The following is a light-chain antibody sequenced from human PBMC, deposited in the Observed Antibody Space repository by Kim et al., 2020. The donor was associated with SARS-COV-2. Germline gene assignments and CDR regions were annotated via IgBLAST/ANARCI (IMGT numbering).Light chain of an antibody. CDR3: QQTHSFPLT. Sequence: DIQMTQTLSSVSASVGDRVTITCRASQDISSWLGWYQQKPGKAPKVLIYEASNLQSGVPSSFSGSGSDTDFTLTINSLQPEDFATYYCQQTHSFPLTFGGGTKVDIK. V-gene: IGKV1D-12*01. CDR1: QDISSW. CDR2: EAS. J-gene: IGKJ4*01.